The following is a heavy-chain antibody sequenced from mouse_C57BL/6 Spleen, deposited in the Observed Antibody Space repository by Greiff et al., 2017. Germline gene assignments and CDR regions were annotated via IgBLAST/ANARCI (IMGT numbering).Heavy chain of an antibody. V-gene: IGHV1-55*01. Sequence: QVQLQQPGAELVKPGASVKMSCKASGYTFTSYWITWVKQRPGQGLEWIGDIYPGSGSTNYTEKFKSKATLTVDTSSSTAYMQLSSLTSDDSAVYYCARTTVSYAMDYWGQGTSVTVSS. D-gene: IGHD1-1*01. J-gene: IGHJ4*01. CDR2: IYPGSGST. CDR1: GYTFTSYW. CDR3: ARTTVSYAMDY.